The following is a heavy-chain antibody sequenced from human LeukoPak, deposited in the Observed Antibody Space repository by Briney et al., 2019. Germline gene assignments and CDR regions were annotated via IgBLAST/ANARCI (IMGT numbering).Heavy chain of an antibody. J-gene: IGHJ4*02. CDR1: GFTFSSYA. V-gene: IGHV3-66*01. CDR2: IYTGGSA. Sequence: GGSLRLSCAASGFTFSSYAMSWVRQAPGKGLEWVSVIYTGGSANYADSVKGRFTISRDNSRNTVYLLMNSLRVEDTAVYYCAREAERPGYSSGLGFDYWGQGILVTVSS. D-gene: IGHD6-19*01. CDR3: AREAERPGYSSGLGFDY.